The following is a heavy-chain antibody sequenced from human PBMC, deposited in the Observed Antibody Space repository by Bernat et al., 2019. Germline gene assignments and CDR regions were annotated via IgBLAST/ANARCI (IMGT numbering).Heavy chain of an antibody. J-gene: IGHJ4*02. D-gene: IGHD5-18*01. CDR1: GGSISSSSYY. V-gene: IGHV4-39*01. CDR2: IYYSGST. CDR3: ARQPDTANFDY. Sequence: QLQLQESGPGLVKPSETLSLTCTVPGGSISSSSYYWGWIRQPPGKGLEWIGSIYYSGSTYYNPSLKSRVTISVDTSKNQFSLKLSSVTAADTAVYYCARQPDTANFDYWGQGTLVTVSS.